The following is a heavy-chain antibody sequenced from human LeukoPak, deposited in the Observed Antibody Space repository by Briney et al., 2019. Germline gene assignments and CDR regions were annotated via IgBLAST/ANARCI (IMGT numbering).Heavy chain of an antibody. CDR3: ARPSQWELGWFDP. Sequence: ASVKVSCKASGGTFSSYAISWVRQAPGQGLEWMGRIIPILGIANYAQKFQGRVTITADKSTSTAYMELSSLRSEDTAVYYCARPSQWELGWFDPWGQGTLVTVSS. V-gene: IGHV1-69*04. D-gene: IGHD1-26*01. CDR2: IIPILGIA. CDR1: GGTFSSYA. J-gene: IGHJ5*02.